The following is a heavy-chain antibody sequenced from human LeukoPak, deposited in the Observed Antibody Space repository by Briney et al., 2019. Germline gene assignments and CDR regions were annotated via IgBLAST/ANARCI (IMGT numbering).Heavy chain of an antibody. CDR3: ARDPRGAAGTYGMDV. V-gene: IGHV3-21*01. Sequence: GGFLRLSCAASGFTFSSYSMNWVRQAPGKGLEWVSSIGSSSNYVFYADSVKGRITISRDNAKNSLYLQINSLRAEDTAVYYCARDPRGAAGTYGMDVWGQGTTVTVSS. D-gene: IGHD6-13*01. CDR2: IGSSSNYV. CDR1: GFTFSSYS. J-gene: IGHJ6*02.